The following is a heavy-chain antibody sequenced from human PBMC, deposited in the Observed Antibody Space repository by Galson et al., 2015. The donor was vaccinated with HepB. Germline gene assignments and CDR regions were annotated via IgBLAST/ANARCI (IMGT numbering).Heavy chain of an antibody. CDR3: ARGKKNSGSIVELGY. CDR1: GSTFINYE. J-gene: IGHJ4*02. D-gene: IGHD1-7*01. Sequence: SVKVSCKASGSTFINYEITWVRQAPGQGLKWMGRINPYNGNIKYAQKVQGRVTMTTDTSTSTAYMELRSLRSDDTAVYYCARGKKNSGSIVELGYWGQGTLVTVSS. CDR2: INPYNGNI. V-gene: IGHV1-18*01.